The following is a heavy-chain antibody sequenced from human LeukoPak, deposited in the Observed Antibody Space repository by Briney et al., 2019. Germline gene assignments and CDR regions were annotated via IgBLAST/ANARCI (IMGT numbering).Heavy chain of an antibody. D-gene: IGHD5-18*01. CDR1: GGSISRGGDY. J-gene: IGHJ1*01. CDR2: IYYSGST. CDR3: ARARRRYSYGEYFQH. V-gene: IGHV4-31*03. Sequence: SQTLSLTCTVSGGSISRGGDYWSWIRQHPGKGLEWFGYIYYSGSTYYNPSLKRRVTMSVDTSKNQFSLKLSSVTAADTAVYYCARARRRYSYGEYFQHWGQGTLVTVSS.